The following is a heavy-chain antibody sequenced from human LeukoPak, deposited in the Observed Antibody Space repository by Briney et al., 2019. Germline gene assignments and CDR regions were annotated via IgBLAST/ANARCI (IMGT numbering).Heavy chain of an antibody. V-gene: IGHV4-31*03. CDR2: IYYSGST. CDR3: ARVYGDGYNANFDY. D-gene: IGHD5-24*01. J-gene: IGHJ4*02. CDR1: GGSISSGGYY. Sequence: PSQTLSLTCTVSGGSISSGGYYWSWIRQHPGKGLEWIGYIYYSGSTYYNPSLKSRVTISVDTSKNQFSLKLSSVTAADTAVYYCARVYGDGYNANFDYWGQGTLVTVSS.